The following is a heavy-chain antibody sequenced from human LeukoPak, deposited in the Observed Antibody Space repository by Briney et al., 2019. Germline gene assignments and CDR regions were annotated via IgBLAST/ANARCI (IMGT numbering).Heavy chain of an antibody. CDR3: AKSIAARRGFDY. CDR1: GFTFSSDA. D-gene: IGHD6-6*01. J-gene: IGHJ4*02. Sequence: GGSLRLSCAASGFTFSSDAMSWVRQAPGKGLEWVSAISGSGGSTYYADSVKGRFTISRDNSKNTLYLQMNSLRAEDTAVYYCAKSIAARRGFDYWGQGTLVTVSS. V-gene: IGHV3-23*01. CDR2: ISGSGGST.